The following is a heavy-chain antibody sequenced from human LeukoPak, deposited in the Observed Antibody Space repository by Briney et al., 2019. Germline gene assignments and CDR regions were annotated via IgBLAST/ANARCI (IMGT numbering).Heavy chain of an antibody. V-gene: IGHV4-59*12. CDR1: GGSMSNYY. Sequence: SETLPLTCSVSGGSMSNYYWSWIRQPPGKRLEWIAYIYYSGSTNYNPSLKSRVTISVDTSKNQFSLKLSSVTAADTAVYYCARDFGSYSSGWSRGGDAFDIWGQGTMVTVSS. CDR3: ARDFGSYSSGWSRGGDAFDI. D-gene: IGHD6-19*01. J-gene: IGHJ3*02. CDR2: IYYSGST.